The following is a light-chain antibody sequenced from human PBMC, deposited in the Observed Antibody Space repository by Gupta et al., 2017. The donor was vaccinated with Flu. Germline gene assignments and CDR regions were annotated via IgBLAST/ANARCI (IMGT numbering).Light chain of an antibody. CDR1: QSIATY. CDR2: GTS. CDR3: QEHYKSPRFI. V-gene: IGKV1-39*01. J-gene: IGKJ4*01. Sequence: DIQMTQYPSSLSASVGDRVTITCRASQSIATYLNWYQQKPGKAPKILISGTSSLQSGVPSRFSVSGSGTDFTLTISSLQPEDFATYYCQEHYKSPRFIFGGGTRLEI.